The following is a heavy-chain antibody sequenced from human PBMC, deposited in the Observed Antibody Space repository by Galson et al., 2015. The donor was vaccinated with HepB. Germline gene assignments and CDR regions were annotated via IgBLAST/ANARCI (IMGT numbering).Heavy chain of an antibody. D-gene: IGHD4-11*01. CDR3: TRHLPTTVTPYYYYYMDV. CDR1: GFTFSGSA. CDR2: IRSKANSYAT. J-gene: IGHJ6*03. Sequence: SLRLSCAASGFTFSGSAMHWVRQASGKGLEWVGRIRSKANSYATAYAASVKGRFTISRDDSKNTAYLQMNSLKTEDTAVYYCTRHLPTTVTPYYYYYMDVWGKGTTVTVSS. V-gene: IGHV3-73*01.